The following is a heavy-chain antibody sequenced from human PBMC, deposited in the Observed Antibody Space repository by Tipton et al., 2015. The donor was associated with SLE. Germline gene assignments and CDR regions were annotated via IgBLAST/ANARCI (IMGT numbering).Heavy chain of an antibody. CDR1: GGSISSHY. D-gene: IGHD3-22*01. Sequence: TLSLTCTVSGGSISSHYWSWIRQPPGKGLEWIGYIYYSGSTYYNPSLKSRVTISVDTSKNQFSLKLSSVTAADTAVYYCARGRGIVVVIDYWGQGTLVTVSS. CDR2: IYYSGST. J-gene: IGHJ4*02. CDR3: ARGRGIVVVIDY. V-gene: IGHV4-59*11.